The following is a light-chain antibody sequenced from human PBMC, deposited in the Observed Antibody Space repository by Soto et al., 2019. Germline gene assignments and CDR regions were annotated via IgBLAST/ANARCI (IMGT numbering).Light chain of an antibody. CDR2: RDT. CDR1: NIGGRN. J-gene: IGLJ3*02. V-gene: IGLV3-9*01. Sequence: SYELTQPLSVSVALGQTATITCGGDNIGGRNVHWYQLNRGQAPVLVIYRDTNRPSGIPERFSGSNSGNTATLAISGVQAGDDADYYCQVWDRSTVVFGGGTKLTVL. CDR3: QVWDRSTVV.